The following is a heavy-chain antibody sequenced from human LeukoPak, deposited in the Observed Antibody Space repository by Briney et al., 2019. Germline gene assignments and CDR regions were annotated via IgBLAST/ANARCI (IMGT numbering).Heavy chain of an antibody. D-gene: IGHD6-13*01. J-gene: IGHJ5*02. V-gene: IGHV4-39*07. Sequence: PSETLSLTCTVSGDSISSSPYYWGWIRQPPGKGLEWIGSVYYSGSTYYNPSLKSRVTISVDTSKNQFSLKLSSVTAADTAVYYCARSGGAAAANWFDPWGQGTLVTVSS. CDR1: GDSISSSPYY. CDR2: VYYSGST. CDR3: ARSGGAAAANWFDP.